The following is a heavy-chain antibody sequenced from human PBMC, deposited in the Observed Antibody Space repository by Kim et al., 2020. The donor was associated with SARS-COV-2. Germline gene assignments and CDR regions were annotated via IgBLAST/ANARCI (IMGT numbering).Heavy chain of an antibody. CDR2: IYYSGST. D-gene: IGHD6-19*01. CDR1: GYSISSSNW. Sequence: SETLSLTCAVSGYSISSSNWWGWIRQPPGKGLEWIGYIYYSGSTYYNPSLKSRVTMSVDTSKNQFSLKLSSVTAVDTAVYYCARKKGGLGFYYYYGMDVWGQGTTVTVS. V-gene: IGHV4-28*01. CDR3: ARKKGGLGFYYYYGMDV. J-gene: IGHJ6*02.